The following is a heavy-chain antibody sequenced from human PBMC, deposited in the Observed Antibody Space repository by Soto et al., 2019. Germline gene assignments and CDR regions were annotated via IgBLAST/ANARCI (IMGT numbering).Heavy chain of an antibody. Sequence: GASVKVSCKASGYTFTSYYMHWVRQAPGQGLEWMGIINPSGGSTSYAQKFQGRVTMTRDTSTSTVYMELSSLRSEDAAVYYCARGHYDFWSGKTYYYYGMDVWGQGTTVTVSS. CDR3: ARGHYDFWSGKTYYYYGMDV. D-gene: IGHD3-3*01. V-gene: IGHV1-46*01. CDR2: INPSGGST. CDR1: GYTFTSYY. J-gene: IGHJ6*02.